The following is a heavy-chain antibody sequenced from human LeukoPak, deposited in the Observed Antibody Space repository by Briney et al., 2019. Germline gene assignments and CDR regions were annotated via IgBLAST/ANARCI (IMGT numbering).Heavy chain of an antibody. Sequence: TSETLSLTCTVSGDSISNFYWSWIRQPPGKGLEWVGYIYYSGNTNYNPSLKSRGTISVDTSKNQFSLRLNSVTAADTAVYYCARSHSRGWPDAFDIWGQGTMVTVPS. CDR3: ARSHSRGWPDAFDI. J-gene: IGHJ3*02. CDR2: IYYSGNT. D-gene: IGHD6-19*01. CDR1: GDSISNFY. V-gene: IGHV4-59*13.